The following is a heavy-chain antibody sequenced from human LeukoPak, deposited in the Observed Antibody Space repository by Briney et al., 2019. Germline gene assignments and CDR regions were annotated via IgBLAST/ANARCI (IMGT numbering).Heavy chain of an antibody. CDR2: IKQDGSEK. D-gene: IGHD7-27*01. V-gene: IGHV3-7*01. CDR3: ARDPQSWGSNYFDY. CDR1: GFTFSSYW. Sequence: GGSLRLSCAASGFTFSSYWMSWVRQAPGKGLEWVANIKQDGSEKYYVDSVKGRFTISRDNAKNSLYLQMNSLRAEDTAVYYCARDPQSWGSNYFDYWGQGTLVTVSS. J-gene: IGHJ4*02.